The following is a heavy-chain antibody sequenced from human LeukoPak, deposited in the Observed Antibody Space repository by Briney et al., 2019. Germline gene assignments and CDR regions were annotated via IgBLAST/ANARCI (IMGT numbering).Heavy chain of an antibody. CDR2: IYYSGST. CDR3: ARGIVEYNWFDP. CDR1: GGSISSGGYY. J-gene: IGHJ5*02. V-gene: IGHV4-31*03. Sequence: SQTLSLTCTVSGGSISSGGYYWSWIRQHPGKGLEWIGYIYYSGSTYYNPSLKSRVTISVDTSKNQFSLKLSSVTAADTAVYYCARGIVEYNWFDPWGQGTLVTVSS. D-gene: IGHD2/OR15-2a*01.